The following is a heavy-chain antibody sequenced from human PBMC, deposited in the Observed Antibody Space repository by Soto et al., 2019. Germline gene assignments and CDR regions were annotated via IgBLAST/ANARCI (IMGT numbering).Heavy chain of an antibody. V-gene: IGHV1-69*13. J-gene: IGHJ4*02. CDR3: ARVVPTGGSFDY. CDR1: GGTFSSYA. CDR2: IIPIFGTA. Sequence: GASVKVSCKASGGTFSSYAISWVRQAPGQGLEWMGGIIPIFGTANYAQKFQGRVTITADESTSTAYMELSSLRSEDTAVYYCARVVPTGGSFDYWGQGTLVTVSS. D-gene: IGHD7-27*01.